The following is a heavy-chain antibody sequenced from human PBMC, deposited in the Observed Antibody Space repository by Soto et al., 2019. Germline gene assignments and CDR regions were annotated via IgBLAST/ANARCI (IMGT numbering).Heavy chain of an antibody. CDR1: GGSISSYY. J-gene: IGHJ5*02. D-gene: IGHD1-1*01. V-gene: IGHV4-59*12. Sequence: SETLSLTCTVSGGSISSYYWSWIRQPPGKGLEWIGYIYATGTTDYNPSLKSRVMMSVDTSKKQFSLKLRSVTAADTAVYYCVRDGTKTLRDWFDPWGQGISVTAPQ. CDR2: IYATGTT. CDR3: VRDGTKTLRDWFDP.